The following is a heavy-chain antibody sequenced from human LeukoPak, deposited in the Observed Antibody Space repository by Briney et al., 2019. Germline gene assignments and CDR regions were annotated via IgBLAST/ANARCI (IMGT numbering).Heavy chain of an antibody. CDR2: INPNSGGT. CDR1: GYTFTDYH. Sequence: ASVKVSCKASGYTFTDYHIHWVRQAPGQGLEWMGWINPNSGGTNYAQNFQGRVTMTRDTSISTAYMEVSRLTYDDTAIYYCAGGSWATVTIAGPHDYWGQGTLVTVSS. J-gene: IGHJ4*02. D-gene: IGHD4-17*01. V-gene: IGHV1-2*02. CDR3: AGGSWATVTIAGPHDY.